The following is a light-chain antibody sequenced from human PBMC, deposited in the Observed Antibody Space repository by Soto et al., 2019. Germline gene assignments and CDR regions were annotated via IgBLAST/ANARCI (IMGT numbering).Light chain of an antibody. Sequence: QSALTQPRSVSGSPGQSVTISCTGTSSDVGGYNYVSWYQQHPGKAPKLMIYDVSKRPSGVPDRFSGSKSGNTASLTISGLKDENEADYYCCSYAGSYSWVFGGGTKLTVL. CDR3: CSYAGSYSWV. CDR2: DVS. V-gene: IGLV2-11*01. CDR1: SSDVGGYNY. J-gene: IGLJ3*02.